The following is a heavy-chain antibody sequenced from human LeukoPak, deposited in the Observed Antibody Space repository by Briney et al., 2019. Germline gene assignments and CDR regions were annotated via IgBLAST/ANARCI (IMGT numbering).Heavy chain of an antibody. V-gene: IGHV3-21*04. CDR1: GFTFSSYS. J-gene: IGHJ6*03. D-gene: IGHD2-2*01. CDR2: ISSSSSYI. CDR3: ARHNSWSSSTIPHYMDV. Sequence: GGSLRLSCAASGFTFSSYSMNWVRQAPGKGLEWVSSISSSSSYIYYADSVKGRFTISRDNAKNTLYLQMNSLRAEDTAVYYCARHNSWSSSTIPHYMDVWGKGTTVTVSS.